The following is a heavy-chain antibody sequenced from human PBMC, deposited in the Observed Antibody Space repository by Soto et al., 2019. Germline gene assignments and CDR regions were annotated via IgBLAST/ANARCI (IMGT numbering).Heavy chain of an antibody. CDR2: IYPGDSDT. V-gene: IGHV5-51*01. CDR3: ARRGIVVVPAAMTAGDGMDV. Sequence: PGESLKISCKGSGYSFTSYWIGWVRQMPGKGLEWMGIIYPGDSDTRYSPSFQGQVTISADKSISTAYLQWSSLKASDTAMYYCARRGIVVVPAAMTAGDGMDVWGQGTTATVSS. CDR1: GYSFTSYW. J-gene: IGHJ6*02. D-gene: IGHD2-2*01.